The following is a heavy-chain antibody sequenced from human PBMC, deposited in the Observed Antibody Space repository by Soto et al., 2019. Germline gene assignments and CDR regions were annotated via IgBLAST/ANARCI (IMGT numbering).Heavy chain of an antibody. V-gene: IGHV3-21*01. CDR3: ARESEDLTSNFDY. CDR2: ISSTTNYI. Sequence: EVQLVESGGGLVRPGGSLRLSCAASGFTFSRYSMNWVSQAPGKGLEWVSSISSTTNYIYYADSMKGRFTVSRDNAKNSVYLDMNSLSAEDTAVYYCARESEDLTSNFDYWGQGTLVTVSS. J-gene: IGHJ4*02. CDR1: GFTFSRYS.